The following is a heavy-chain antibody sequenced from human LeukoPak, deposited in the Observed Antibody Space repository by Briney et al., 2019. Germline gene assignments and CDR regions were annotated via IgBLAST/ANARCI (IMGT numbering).Heavy chain of an antibody. J-gene: IGHJ5*02. CDR3: ARVAVVVPAAIQNPRLDNWFDP. CDR1: GFTFSSYE. V-gene: IGHV3-48*03. Sequence: GGSLRLSCAASGFTFSSYEMNWVRQAPGKGLEWVSYISSSGSTIYYADSVKGRFTISRDNAKNSLYLQMNSLRAEDTAVYYCARVAVVVPAAIQNPRLDNWFDPWGQGTLDTVSS. CDR2: ISSSGSTI. D-gene: IGHD2-2*01.